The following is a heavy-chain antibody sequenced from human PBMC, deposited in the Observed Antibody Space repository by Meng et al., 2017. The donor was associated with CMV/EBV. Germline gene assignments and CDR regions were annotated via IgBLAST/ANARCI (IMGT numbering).Heavy chain of an antibody. V-gene: IGHV3-30-3*01. Sequence: SCAASGFTFSSYAMHWVRQAPGKGLEWVAVISYDGSNKYYADSVKGRFTISRDNSKNTLYLQMNSLRAEDTAVYYCATLAATRNWFDPWGQGTLVTVSS. CDR2: ISYDGSNK. CDR3: ATLAATRNWFDP. D-gene: IGHD6-13*01. CDR1: GFTFSSYA. J-gene: IGHJ5*02.